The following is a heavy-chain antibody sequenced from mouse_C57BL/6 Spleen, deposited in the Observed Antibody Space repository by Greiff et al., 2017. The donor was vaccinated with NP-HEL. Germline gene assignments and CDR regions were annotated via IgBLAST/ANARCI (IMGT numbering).Heavy chain of an antibody. CDR1: GYTFTSYW. J-gene: IGHJ2*01. CDR2: IYPSDSET. CDR3: ARRRGYDVGYFDY. D-gene: IGHD2-2*01. Sequence: QVQLQQPGAELVRPGSSVKLSCKASGYTFTSYWMDWVKQRPGQGLEWIGNIYPSDSETHYNQKFKDKATLTVDKSSSTAYMQLSSLTSEDSAVYYCARRRGYDVGYFDYWGQGTTLTVSS. V-gene: IGHV1-61*01.